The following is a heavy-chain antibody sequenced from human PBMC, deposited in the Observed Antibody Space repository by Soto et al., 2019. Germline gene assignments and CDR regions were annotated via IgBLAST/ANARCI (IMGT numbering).Heavy chain of an antibody. D-gene: IGHD3-22*01. Sequence: APVKVSCKASGYTFTSYGISWVRQAPGQGLEWMGWISAYNGNTNYAQKLQGRVTMTTDTSTSTAYMELRSLRSDDTAVYYCARDRPNYYDSSGYFFDYWGQGTLVTVSS. CDR1: GYTFTSYG. CDR2: ISAYNGNT. J-gene: IGHJ4*02. V-gene: IGHV1-18*01. CDR3: ARDRPNYYDSSGYFFDY.